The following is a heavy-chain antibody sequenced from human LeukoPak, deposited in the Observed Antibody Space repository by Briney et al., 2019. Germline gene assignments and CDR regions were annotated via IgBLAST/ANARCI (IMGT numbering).Heavy chain of an antibody. Sequence: GGSLRLSCAASGFTFSSYSMNWVRQAPGKGLEWVSSISSSSSYIYYADSVEGRFTISRDNAKNSLYLQMNSLRAEDTAVYYCARDRSSVDIVLDYWGQGTLVTVSS. J-gene: IGHJ4*02. CDR1: GFTFSSYS. CDR3: ARDRSSVDIVLDY. D-gene: IGHD2-8*01. V-gene: IGHV3-21*01. CDR2: ISSSSSYI.